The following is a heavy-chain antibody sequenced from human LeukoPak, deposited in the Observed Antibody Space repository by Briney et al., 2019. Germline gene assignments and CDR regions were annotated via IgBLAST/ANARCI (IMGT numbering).Heavy chain of an antibody. CDR2: IYHSGST. V-gene: IGHV4-59*01. D-gene: IGHD6-13*01. Sequence: PSETLSLTCTVSGDSISSYYWSWIRQSPGKGLEWIGYIYHSGSTNYNPPLKGRVTISIDTSKNQFSLKLSSVTAADTAVYYGARDSGSGSWYDYWGQGTLVTVSS. CDR3: ARDSGSGSWYDY. CDR1: GDSISSYY. J-gene: IGHJ4*02.